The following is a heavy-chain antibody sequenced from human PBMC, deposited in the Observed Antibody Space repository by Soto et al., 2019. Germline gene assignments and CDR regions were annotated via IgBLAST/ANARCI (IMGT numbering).Heavy chain of an antibody. CDR2: IYPGDSET. V-gene: IGHV5-51*03. CDR3: ARLVGAYDSYFDH. CDR1: GYDFARTW. D-gene: IGHD5-12*01. J-gene: IGHJ4*02. Sequence: KPGESLKISCKASGYDFARTWIGWVRQLPGKGLDWLGIIYPGDSETRYSPSFRGQVTFSVDMSISTAYLQWSSLKTSDIAIYYCARLVGAYDSYFDHWGQGTRVTVSS.